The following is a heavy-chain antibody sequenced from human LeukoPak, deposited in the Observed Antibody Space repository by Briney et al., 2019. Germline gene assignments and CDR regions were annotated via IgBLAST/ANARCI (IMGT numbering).Heavy chain of an antibody. D-gene: IGHD4-17*01. CDR1: GGTFSTYT. Sequence: ASVKVSCKASGGTFSTYTISWVRQAPGQGLEWMGRIIPILGIANYAQKFQGRVTIIADKSTSTAYMELSSVGLEDTAVYYCARDFGAYPHHAFDIWGQGTMVSVSA. CDR2: IIPILGIA. CDR3: ARDFGAYPHHAFDI. V-gene: IGHV1-69*04. J-gene: IGHJ3*02.